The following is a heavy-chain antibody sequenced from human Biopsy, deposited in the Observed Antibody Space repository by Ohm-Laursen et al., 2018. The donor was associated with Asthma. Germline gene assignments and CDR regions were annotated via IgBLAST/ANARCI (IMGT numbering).Heavy chain of an antibody. J-gene: IGHJ6*02. V-gene: IGHV1-46*01. CDR1: GDSFISYA. CDR3: AREATSGEVPFGYFYALDV. CDR2: INPFGGSS. D-gene: IGHD2-2*01. Sequence: APVKVSCKAYGDSFISYAISWVRQAPGHGLEWMGMINPFGGSSNFAQKFQGRLTMARDTSTRTVYMELSSLRSEDTAVYYCAREATSGEVPFGYFYALDVWGEGTTVTVSS.